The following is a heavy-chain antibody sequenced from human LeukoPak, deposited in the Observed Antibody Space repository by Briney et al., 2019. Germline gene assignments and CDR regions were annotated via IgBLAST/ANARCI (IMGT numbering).Heavy chain of an antibody. J-gene: IGHJ4*02. V-gene: IGHV4-61*10. Sequence: SETLSLTCTVSGDSISSNSFYWTWIRQPARKGLEWIGYIYYSGSTNCNPSLKSRVTISVDTSKNQFSLKLSSVTAADTAVYYCARLSYDSSGSYYFDYWGQGTLVTVSS. CDR3: ARLSYDSSGSYYFDY. CDR2: IYYSGST. D-gene: IGHD3-22*01. CDR1: GDSISSNSFY.